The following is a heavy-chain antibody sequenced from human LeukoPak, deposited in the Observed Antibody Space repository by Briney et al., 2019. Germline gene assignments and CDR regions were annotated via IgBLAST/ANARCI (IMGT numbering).Heavy chain of an antibody. CDR3: ARVVVVGDNYFDY. V-gene: IGHV1-18*01. D-gene: IGHD2-15*01. CDR2: ISAHNGNT. CDR1: GYTFTSYA. Sequence: ASVKVSCKASGYTFTSYAISWVRQAPGQGLEWMGWISAHNGNTDYAQKLQVRVTMTTDTPTSTAYMELRGLRSDDTAVYYCARVVVVGDNYFDYWGQGTLVTVSS. J-gene: IGHJ4*02.